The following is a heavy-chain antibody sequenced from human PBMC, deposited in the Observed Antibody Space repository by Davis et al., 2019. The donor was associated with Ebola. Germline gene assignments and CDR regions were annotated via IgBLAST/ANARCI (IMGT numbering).Heavy chain of an antibody. J-gene: IGHJ5*02. CDR2: ISAYNGDT. CDR3: ARDKMVLTDNWLDP. Sequence: AASVKVSCKASGYTFTSYGINWVRQAPGQGLEWMGWISAYNGDTNYAQNLQGRVTMTTDTSTSTAYMELRSLRSDDTAVYYCARDKMVLTDNWLDPWGQGTLVTVSS. CDR1: GYTFTSYG. D-gene: IGHD4/OR15-4a*01. V-gene: IGHV1-18*01.